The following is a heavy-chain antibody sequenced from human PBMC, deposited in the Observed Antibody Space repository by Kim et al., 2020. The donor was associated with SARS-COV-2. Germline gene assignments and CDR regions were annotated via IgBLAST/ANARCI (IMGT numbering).Heavy chain of an antibody. CDR1: GFTLRDYS. Sequence: GGSLRLSCAASGFTLRDYSMSWVRQAPGNGLEWVASITSPTLTYYADSLKGRFTISRDNAKNSLYLQMDSLRDDDTAMYYCAREGIVVDPSFDYWGQGTLVSVSS. J-gene: IGHJ4*02. CDR3: AREGIVVDPSFDY. D-gene: IGHD2-2*01. CDR2: ITSPTLT. V-gene: IGHV3-21*01.